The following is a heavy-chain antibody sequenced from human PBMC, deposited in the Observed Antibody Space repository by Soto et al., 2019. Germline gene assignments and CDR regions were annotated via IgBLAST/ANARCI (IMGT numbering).Heavy chain of an antibody. V-gene: IGHV4-30-2*01. J-gene: IGHJ4*02. CDR2: IYPSGST. D-gene: IGHD3-3*01. CDR1: GGSISSGGYS. Sequence: QLQLQESGSGLVKPSQTLSLTCAVSGGSISSGGYSWSWIRQPPGKGLEWIGYIYPSGSTYYNPSLKSRVTISVARSKNQFSLKPISVTAADTAVYYCAAGAIFGVVPLDYWGQGTLVTVSS. CDR3: AAGAIFGVVPLDY.